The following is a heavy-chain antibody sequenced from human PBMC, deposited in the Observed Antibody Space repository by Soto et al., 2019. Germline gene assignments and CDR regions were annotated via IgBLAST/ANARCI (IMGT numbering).Heavy chain of an antibody. V-gene: IGHV3-23*01. Sequence: GGSLRLSCAASGFTFTNYAMTWVRQAPGKGLEWVSTISGSGGDTYYAGSIKGRFTISRDNYKKTVYLQMNSLRAEDTAVYYCARGFCNDTTCDSLIHYYAMDVRGQGTTVTVSS. D-gene: IGHD2-15*01. CDR2: ISGSGGDT. J-gene: IGHJ6*02. CDR1: GFTFTNYA. CDR3: ARGFCNDTTCDSLIHYYAMDV.